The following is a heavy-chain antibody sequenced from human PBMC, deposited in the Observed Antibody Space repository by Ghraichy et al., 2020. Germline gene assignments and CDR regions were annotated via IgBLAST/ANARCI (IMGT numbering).Heavy chain of an antibody. D-gene: IGHD5-24*01. V-gene: IGHV3-73*01. J-gene: IGHJ4*02. CDR3: IGVGGDAYSTFDY. Sequence: GGSLRLSCAASGFTFSGSAMHWVRQASGKGLEWVGRIRSKDNNYATEYAASVKGRFTISRDDSKNTAYLQMNSLKSEDTAVYYCIGVGGDAYSTFDYWGQGTLVTVSA. CDR1: GFTFSGSA. CDR2: IRSKDNNYAT.